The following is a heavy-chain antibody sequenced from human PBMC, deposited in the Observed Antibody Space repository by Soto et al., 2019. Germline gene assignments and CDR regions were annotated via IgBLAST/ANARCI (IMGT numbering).Heavy chain of an antibody. CDR3: ARNRLRQYYYGMDV. D-gene: IGHD3-10*01. J-gene: IGHJ6*02. CDR2: IYPGDSDT. CDR1: GYSFANYW. Sequence: LKISCQGSGYSFANYWIAWVRQMPGKGLEWVGVIYPGDSDTRYSPSFRGQVTISADKSISHVYLQWSSLKASDTAMYYCARNRLRQYYYGMDVWGQGTTVTVSS. V-gene: IGHV5-51*01.